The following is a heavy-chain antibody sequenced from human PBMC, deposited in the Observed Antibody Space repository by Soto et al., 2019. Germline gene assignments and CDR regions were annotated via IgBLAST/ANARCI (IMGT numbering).Heavy chain of an antibody. D-gene: IGHD3-16*01. J-gene: IGHJ4*01. Sequence: PSETLSLTCTVSGDSISSYGYYWTWIRQHPGKGLEWIGYIYYSGTTYYNPSLKSRLTMSVDTSRNQFSLKLSSVTAAATAVYYPVTYHAQPRTFLAEWGHGSLDTGSS. V-gene: IGHV4-31*03. CDR3: VTYHAQPRTFLAE. CDR2: IYYSGTT. CDR1: GDSISSYGYY.